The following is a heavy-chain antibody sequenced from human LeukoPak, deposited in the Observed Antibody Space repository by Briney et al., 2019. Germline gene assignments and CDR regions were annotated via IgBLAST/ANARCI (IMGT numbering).Heavy chain of an antibody. CDR1: GLTFTDFW. CDR3: SGRDSSRSPRAY. CDR2: INPYGTEK. D-gene: IGHD2-2*01. J-gene: IGHJ4*02. Sequence: PGGSLRLSCAASGLTFTDFWMNWVRLAPGRGLEWLPNINPYGTEKYYVDSVKGRFAISRDNAKNEVYLEMNSLRAEDTGVYYCSGRDSSRSPRAYWGQGALVSVSS. V-gene: IGHV3-7*01.